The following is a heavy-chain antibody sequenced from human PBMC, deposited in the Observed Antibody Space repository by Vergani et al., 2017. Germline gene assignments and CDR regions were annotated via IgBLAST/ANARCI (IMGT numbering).Heavy chain of an antibody. Sequence: QVQLQQWGGGLLKPSETLSLTCVVNGGSFTSYHWTWIRQSPGEGLEWVGDIDHTGRPDYNPSLKSRITMSVDKSRNLLSLTLNSVTATDTAIYFCARVNTETNGHLYYYYYMDVWGQGTAVTVS. V-gene: IGHV4-34*01. CDR1: GGSFTSYH. J-gene: IGHJ6*03. CDR2: IDHTGRP. D-gene: IGHD4-11*01. CDR3: ARVNTETNGHLYYYYYMDV.